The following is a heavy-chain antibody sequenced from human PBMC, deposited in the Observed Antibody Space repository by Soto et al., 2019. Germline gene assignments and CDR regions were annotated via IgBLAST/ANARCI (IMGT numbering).Heavy chain of an antibody. J-gene: IGHJ6*03. Sequence: DVQLLESGGGLVQWGGSLRLSCVTSGFTFSTYGMTWVRQAPGKGLEWVSYGGSGGSRYYAESVKGRFTISSDNAKNTLSLEMSSLRGEDTATYSGVKFRGRAYPYYYMDVWGKGTTVTVSS. CDR1: GFTFSTYG. CDR3: VKFRGRAYPYYYMDV. CDR2: YGGSGGSR. D-gene: IGHD3-10*01. V-gene: IGHV3-23*01.